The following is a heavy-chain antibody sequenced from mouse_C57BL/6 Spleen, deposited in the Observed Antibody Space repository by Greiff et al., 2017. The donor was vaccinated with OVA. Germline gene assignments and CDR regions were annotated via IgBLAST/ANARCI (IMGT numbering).Heavy chain of an antibody. Sequence: EVKLMESGPGLVKPSQSLSLTCSVTGYSITSGYYWNWIRQFPGNKLEWMGYISYDGSNNYNPSLKNRISITRDTSKNQFFLKLNSVTTEDTATYYCASGAYDYDEYAMDYWGQGTSVTVSS. CDR2: ISYDGSN. J-gene: IGHJ4*01. CDR3: ASGAYDYDEYAMDY. V-gene: IGHV3-6*01. D-gene: IGHD2-4*01. CDR1: GYSITSGYY.